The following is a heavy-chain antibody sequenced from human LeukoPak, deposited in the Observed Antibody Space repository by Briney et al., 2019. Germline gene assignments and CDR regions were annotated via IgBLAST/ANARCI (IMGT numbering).Heavy chain of an antibody. Sequence: GSLRLSCAASGFTFGDYAMQWVRQAPGKGLEWVSLISWDASSTYYADSVKGRFTISRDNSKNSLSLQMNSLRPEDTALYYCAKERRGYYMDVWGKGTTVTVSS. V-gene: IGHV3-43D*04. CDR3: AKERRGYYMDV. J-gene: IGHJ6*03. CDR1: GFTFGDYA. CDR2: ISWDASST. D-gene: IGHD3-10*01.